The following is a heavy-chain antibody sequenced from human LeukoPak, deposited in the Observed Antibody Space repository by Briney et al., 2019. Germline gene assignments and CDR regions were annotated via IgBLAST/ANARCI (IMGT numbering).Heavy chain of an antibody. J-gene: IGHJ4*02. Sequence: ASVKVSCKASGYTFTSYAMHWVRQAPGQGLEWMGIINPSGGSTSYAQKFQGRVTMTRDMSTSTVYMELSSLRSEDTAVYYCARDIAAAGTFDYWGQGTLVTVSS. CDR2: INPSGGST. V-gene: IGHV1-46*01. CDR1: GYTFTSYA. CDR3: ARDIAAAGTFDY. D-gene: IGHD6-13*01.